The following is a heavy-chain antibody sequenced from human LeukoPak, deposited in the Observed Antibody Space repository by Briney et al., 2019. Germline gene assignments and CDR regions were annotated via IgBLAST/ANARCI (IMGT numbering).Heavy chain of an antibody. D-gene: IGHD3-22*01. CDR3: TRGDYYDSSGYYLLFDY. J-gene: IGHJ4*02. CDR1: GFTFGDYG. CDR2: IRSKPYGGTT. Sequence: RSAGYLRLSCTASGFTFGDYGMSWVRQAPGEGLEWVGFIRSKPYGGTTEYAASVKGRFTISRDDSESIAYLQMNSLKTEDTAVYYCTRGDYYDSSGYYLLFDYWGQGTLVTVSS. V-gene: IGHV3-49*04.